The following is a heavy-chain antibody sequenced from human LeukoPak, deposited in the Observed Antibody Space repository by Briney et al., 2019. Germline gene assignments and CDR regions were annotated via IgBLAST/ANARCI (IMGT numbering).Heavy chain of an antibody. CDR1: GYSFDGYY. CDR2: INPDSGGT. CDR3: AREGLSTSTWHICDF. D-gene: IGHD2-2*01. Sequence: ASVKVSCKTSGYSFDGYYMHWVRQAPGQGLEWMGWINPDSGGTYYAQKFQGRVTMTRDTSISTACMELIGLTSDDTAVYYCAREGLSTSTWHICDFWGRATLVTVSS. V-gene: IGHV1-2*02. J-gene: IGHJ4*02.